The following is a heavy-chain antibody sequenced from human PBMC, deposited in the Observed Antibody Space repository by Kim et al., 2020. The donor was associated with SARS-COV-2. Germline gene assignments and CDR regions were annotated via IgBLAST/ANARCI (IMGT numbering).Heavy chain of an antibody. Sequence: GGSLRLSCTTSGFTFTGYAMSWVRQAPGKGLEWVSSIDGSDGTTYYVDSVKGRFPISRDNSKNTLYLQMSNLRADDTAVYYCMKGGWGWIWDHWGQGTL. CDR2: IDGSDGTT. J-gene: IGHJ4*02. CDR3: MKGGWGWIWDH. D-gene: IGHD2-2*03. V-gene: IGHV3-23*01. CDR1: GFTFTGYA.